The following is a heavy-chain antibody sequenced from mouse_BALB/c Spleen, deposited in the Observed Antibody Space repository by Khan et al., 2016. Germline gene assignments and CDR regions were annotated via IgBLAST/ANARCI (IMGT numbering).Heavy chain of an antibody. D-gene: IGHD1-1*01. J-gene: IGHJ2*01. CDR1: GYTFSSYW. Sequence: QVQLQQSGAELMKPGASVKISCKATGYTFSSYWIEWVKQRPGHGLEWIGEILPGSGTSNYHEKFKDKATFTADTSSNTAYMQLSSLTSEDSAVYFCFLNYYGSSYDCWGQGTTLTVSS. CDR3: FLNYYGSSYDC. V-gene: IGHV1-9*01. CDR2: ILPGSGTS.